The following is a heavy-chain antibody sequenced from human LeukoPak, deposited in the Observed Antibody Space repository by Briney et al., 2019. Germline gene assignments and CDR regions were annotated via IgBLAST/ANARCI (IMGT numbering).Heavy chain of an antibody. V-gene: IGHV3-48*03. CDR2: ISSSGSTI. D-gene: IGHD2-2*01. J-gene: IGHJ4*02. CDR1: GFTFSSYE. CDR3: AIDIVVVPAATDDY. Sequence: PGGSLRLSCAASGFTFSSYEMNWVRQAPGKGLEWVSYISSSGSTIYYADSVKGRFTISRDNAKNSLYLQMNSLRAEDTAVYYCAIDIVVVPAATDDYWGQGTLVTDSS.